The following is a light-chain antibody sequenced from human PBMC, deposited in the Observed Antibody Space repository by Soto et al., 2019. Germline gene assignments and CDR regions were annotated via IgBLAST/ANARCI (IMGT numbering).Light chain of an antibody. CDR3: QQSYSSLPT. Sequence: DIQMTQSPSSLSASVEDRVRITCRASQSISNHINWYQQKPGKAPKLLIFAASSLQSGVPSRFSGSRSGPDFTLTISSLQPEDFATYYCQQSYSSLPTFGQGTKVDIK. V-gene: IGKV1-39*01. CDR1: QSISNH. CDR2: AAS. J-gene: IGKJ1*01.